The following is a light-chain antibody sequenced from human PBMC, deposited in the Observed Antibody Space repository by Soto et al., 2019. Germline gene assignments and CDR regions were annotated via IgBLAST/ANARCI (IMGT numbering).Light chain of an antibody. CDR2: TTN. V-gene: IGLV1-44*01. Sequence: QSVLTQPHSASVTPGQWVTISCSGSSSNIGTSSVHWFQQLPGTAPKLLISTTNQRPSGVPERFSGSKSGTSASLAISGLQSEDEADYYCAAWDDSLNGHVFGTGTKVTVL. CDR1: SSNIGTSS. CDR3: AAWDDSLNGHV. J-gene: IGLJ1*01.